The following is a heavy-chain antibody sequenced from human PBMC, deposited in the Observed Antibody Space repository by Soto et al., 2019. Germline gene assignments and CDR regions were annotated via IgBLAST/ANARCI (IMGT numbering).Heavy chain of an antibody. D-gene: IGHD3-10*01. CDR2: FDPEDGET. J-gene: IGHJ3*02. Sequence: ASVKVSCKVSGYTLTELSMHWVRQAPGKGLEWMGGFDPEDGETIYAQKFQGRVTMTEETSTDTAYMELSSLRAEDTAVYCCAEAVKRGLDAFDIWGQGTMVTVSS. CDR3: AEAVKRGLDAFDI. V-gene: IGHV1-24*01. CDR1: GYTLTELS.